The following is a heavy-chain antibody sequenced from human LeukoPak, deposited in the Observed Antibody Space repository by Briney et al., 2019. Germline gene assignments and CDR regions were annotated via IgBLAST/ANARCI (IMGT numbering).Heavy chain of an antibody. D-gene: IGHD2-15*01. CDR3: ARGYCSGGSCYSYYYYNYMDV. V-gene: IGHV4-34*01. CDR1: GGSFSGYY. Sequence: PSETLSLTCAVYGGSFSGYYWSWIRQPPGKGLEWLGEINHVGSANYNPSLKSRVTISVHTSRNQFSLKLSSVTAADTAVYYCARGYCSGGSCYSYYYYNYMDVWGKGTTVTVSS. CDR2: INHVGSA. J-gene: IGHJ6*03.